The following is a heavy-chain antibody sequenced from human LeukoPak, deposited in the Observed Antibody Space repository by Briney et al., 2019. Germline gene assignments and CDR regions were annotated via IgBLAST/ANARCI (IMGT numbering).Heavy chain of an antibody. CDR2: MYYSGTT. CDR1: GSSMNLYS. V-gene: IGHV4-59*12. J-gene: IGHJ3*02. Sequence: SETLSLTCSVSGSSMNLYSWNWIRQSPGKGLEWIAYMYYSGTTNYNPSLENRAAISLDLSRHQFSLRLNSVTAADTAVYYCARVSPAFDIWGQGTMVTVSS. CDR3: ARVSPAFDI.